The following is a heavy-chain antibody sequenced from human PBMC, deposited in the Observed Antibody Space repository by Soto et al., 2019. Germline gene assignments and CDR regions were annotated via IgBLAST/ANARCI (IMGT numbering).Heavy chain of an antibody. Sequence: QVQLVESGGGVVQPGRSLRLSCAASGFTFSSYAMHWVRQAPGKGLEWVAVISYDGSNKYYADSVKGRFTISRDNSKNTLYLQMNSLRAEDTAVYYCARSSPPYYYYGMDVWGQGTTVTVSS. CDR2: ISYDGSNK. CDR1: GFTFSSYA. D-gene: IGHD6-13*01. J-gene: IGHJ6*02. CDR3: ARSSPPYYYYGMDV. V-gene: IGHV3-30-3*01.